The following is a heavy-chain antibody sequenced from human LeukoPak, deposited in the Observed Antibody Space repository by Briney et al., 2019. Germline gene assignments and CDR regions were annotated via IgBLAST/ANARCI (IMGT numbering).Heavy chain of an antibody. CDR2: ISSSSSTI. J-gene: IGHJ4*02. D-gene: IGHD4-17*01. CDR3: ARDQTTVMFDY. CDR1: GFTFSSYA. V-gene: IGHV3-48*01. Sequence: GGSLRLSCAASGFTFSSYAMSWVRQAPGKGLEWVSYISSSSSTIYYADSVKGRFTISRDNAKNSLYLQMNSLRAEDTAVYYCARDQTTVMFDYWGQGTLVTVSS.